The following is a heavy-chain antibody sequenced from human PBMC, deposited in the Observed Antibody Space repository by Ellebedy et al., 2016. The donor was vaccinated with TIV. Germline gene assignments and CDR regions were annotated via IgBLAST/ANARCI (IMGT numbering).Heavy chain of an antibody. CDR1: GYTFTGYY. CDR3: ASPIKPYDILTGNYYMDV. Sequence: DSVKVSCXASGYTFTGYYMHWVRQAPGQGLEWMGWINPNSGGTNYAQKFQGRVTMTRDTSISTAYMELSRLRSDDTAVYYCASPIKPYDILTGNYYMDVWGKGTTVTVSS. D-gene: IGHD3-9*01. J-gene: IGHJ6*03. V-gene: IGHV1-2*02. CDR2: INPNSGGT.